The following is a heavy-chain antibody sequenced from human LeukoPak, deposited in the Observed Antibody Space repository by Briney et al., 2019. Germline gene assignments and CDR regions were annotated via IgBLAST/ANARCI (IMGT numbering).Heavy chain of an antibody. V-gene: IGHV5-51*01. J-gene: IGHJ4*02. CDR3: ARHPDYLGYCSGGSCYLTDY. CDR2: IYPGDSDT. CDR1: GYTFTNYW. Sequence: GESLKISCKGSGYTFTNYWIGWVRQMPGKGLDWMGIIYPGDSDTRYSPSFQGQVTISADKSISTAYLQWSSLKASDTAMYYCARHPDYLGYCSGGSCYLTDYWGQGTLVTVSS. D-gene: IGHD2-15*01.